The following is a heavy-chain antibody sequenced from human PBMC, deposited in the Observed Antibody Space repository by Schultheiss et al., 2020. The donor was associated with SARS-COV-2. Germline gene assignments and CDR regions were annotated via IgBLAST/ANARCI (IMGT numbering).Heavy chain of an antibody. D-gene: IGHD5-12*01. Sequence: SVKGRFTISRDNAKNSLYLQMNSLRAEDTAVYYCAKDRGGYDWGDYYYYGMDVWGQGTTVTVSS. J-gene: IGHJ6*02. CDR3: AKDRGGYDWGDYYYYGMDV. V-gene: IGHV3-21*01.